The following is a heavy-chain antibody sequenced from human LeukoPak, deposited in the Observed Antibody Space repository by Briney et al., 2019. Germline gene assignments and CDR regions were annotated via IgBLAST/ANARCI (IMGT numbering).Heavy chain of an antibody. D-gene: IGHD3-10*01. Sequence: EASVKVSCKASGYTFTSYDINWVRQATGQGLEWMGWMNPNRGNTGYAQKFQGRGTMTRNTSISTTILELSSLRSEDPAVYYRARGTYYYGSGRGRSVDYWGQGTLVTVSS. CDR1: GYTFTSYD. V-gene: IGHV1-8*01. J-gene: IGHJ4*02. CDR2: MNPNRGNT. CDR3: ARGTYYYGSGRGRSVDY.